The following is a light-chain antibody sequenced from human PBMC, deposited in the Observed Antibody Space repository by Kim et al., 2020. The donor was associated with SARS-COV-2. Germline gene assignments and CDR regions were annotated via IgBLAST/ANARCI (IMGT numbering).Light chain of an antibody. CDR3: QQYGGSLQT. J-gene: IGKJ2*01. CDR2: GAS. CDR1: QSISSNY. V-gene: IGKV3-20*01. Sequence: LSPGERAIPSCRASQSISSNYLAWYQQKPGQAPTLLIYGASSRATGIPDRFRGSGSGTDFTLIITRLEPEDFAVYYCQQYGGSLQTFGQGTKLEI.